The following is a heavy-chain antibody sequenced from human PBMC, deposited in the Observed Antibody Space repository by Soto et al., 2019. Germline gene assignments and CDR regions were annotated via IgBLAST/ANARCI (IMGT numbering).Heavy chain of an antibody. J-gene: IGHJ3*02. D-gene: IGHD3-3*02. CDR3: ARRDEDGLLASAFDI. CDR2: IDPSDSYT. V-gene: IGHV5-10-1*01. Sequence: PMEALNISGERSGDIVTSYRSGPERQIPWKGLEWMGRIDPSDSYTNYSSFLQGKVNISADKSISTAYLQWSSPKASDTAMYYCARRDEDGLLASAFDIWGKGTMVTVSS. CDR1: GDIVTSYR.